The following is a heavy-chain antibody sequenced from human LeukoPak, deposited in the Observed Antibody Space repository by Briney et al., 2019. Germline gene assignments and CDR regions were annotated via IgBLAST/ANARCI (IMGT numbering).Heavy chain of an antibody. V-gene: IGHV3-66*01. J-gene: IGHJ4*02. D-gene: IGHD3-22*01. CDR3: ARGGESSGYYYADY. Sequence: PGGSLRLSCAVSGVTVSSNHMSWVRQAAGKGLEWVSAIYSGGGTYYADSVKGRFTISRDDSKNTVYLQMNSLRAEDTSVYFCARGGESSGYYYADYWGQGTLVTVSS. CDR2: IYSGGGT. CDR1: GVTVSSNH.